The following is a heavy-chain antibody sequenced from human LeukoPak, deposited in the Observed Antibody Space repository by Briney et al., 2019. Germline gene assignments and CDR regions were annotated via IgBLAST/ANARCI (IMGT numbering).Heavy chain of an antibody. Sequence: GGSLRLSCAASGFTLRNYWMHWVRQAPGKGLVWVSHISGDGSNTGYADSVKGRSTISRDNAKNTLYLQINSLRAEDTAVYYCARGNYPSSFDSWGQGTLLTVSS. D-gene: IGHD5-24*01. J-gene: IGHJ4*02. CDR2: ISGDGSNT. V-gene: IGHV3-74*01. CDR3: ARGNYPSSFDS. CDR1: GFTLRNYW.